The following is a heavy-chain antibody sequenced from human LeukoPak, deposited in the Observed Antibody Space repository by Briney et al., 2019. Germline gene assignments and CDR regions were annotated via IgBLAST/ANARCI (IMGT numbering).Heavy chain of an antibody. J-gene: IGHJ4*02. CDR1: GYTFTSYY. Sequence: ASVKVSCKASGYTFTSYYMHWVRQAPGQGLEWMGIINPSGGSTSYAQKFQGRVTMTRDTSTSTVYMELSSLRSEDTAVYYCARDSAEYYYGSGSYSYYFDYWGQGTLVTVSA. V-gene: IGHV1-46*01. CDR2: INPSGGST. D-gene: IGHD3-10*01. CDR3: ARDSAEYYYGSGSYSYYFDY.